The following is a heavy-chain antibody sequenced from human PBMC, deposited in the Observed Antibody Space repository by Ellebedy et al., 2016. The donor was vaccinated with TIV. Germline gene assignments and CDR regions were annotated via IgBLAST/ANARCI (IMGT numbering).Heavy chain of an antibody. J-gene: IGHJ5*02. V-gene: IGHV4-59*08. D-gene: IGHD6-19*01. CDR3: ARQGSSGSFAFDP. CDR2: IYYSGST. Sequence: MPSETLSLTCAVYGGSFSSYYWSWIRQPPGKGLEWIGYIYYSGSTNYNPSLKSRVTISVDTSKNQFSLKLSSVTAADTAVYYCARQGSSGSFAFDPWGQGTLVTVSS. CDR1: GGSFSSYY.